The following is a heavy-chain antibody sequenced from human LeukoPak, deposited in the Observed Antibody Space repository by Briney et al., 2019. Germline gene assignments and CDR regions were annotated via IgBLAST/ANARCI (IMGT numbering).Heavy chain of an antibody. J-gene: IGHJ3*02. CDR1: GFTFSNYA. V-gene: IGHV3-23*01. Sequence: GGSLRLSCAASGFTFSNYAMSWVRQAPGKGLEWVSAITGSGDNTYNADSVKGRFTISRDNSKNTLYLQMNSLRAEDTAVYYCAKTPYFGELDAGAFDIWGQGTMVTVSS. CDR3: AKTPYFGELDAGAFDI. CDR2: ITGSGDNT. D-gene: IGHD3-10*01.